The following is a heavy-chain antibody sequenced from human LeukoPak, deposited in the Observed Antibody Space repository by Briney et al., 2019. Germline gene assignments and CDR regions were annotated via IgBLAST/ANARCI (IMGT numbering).Heavy chain of an antibody. CDR3: ARHPGFGEEDY. V-gene: IGHV4-39*01. D-gene: IGHD3-10*01. J-gene: IGHJ4*02. CDR1: GGSLSISDYY. CDR2: IFHSGST. Sequence: SETLSLTCTITGGSLSISDYYWGWIRQPPGVGLEWIGNIFHSGSTYYNPSLKSRVTISIDTSKNHFSLNLSSVTAADTAVYYCARHPGFGEEDYWGQGTLVTVSS.